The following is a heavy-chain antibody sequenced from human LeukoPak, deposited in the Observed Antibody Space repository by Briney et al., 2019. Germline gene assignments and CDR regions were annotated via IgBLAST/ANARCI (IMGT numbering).Heavy chain of an antibody. CDR3: ARDPSRGYTYGYGDL. CDR2: IMKDGTEK. D-gene: IGHD5-18*01. J-gene: IGHJ4*02. Sequence: GGSLRLSCAAARFSLSGYWMNWVRQAPGKGLEWVAYIMKDGTEKYYVDSVKGRFTISRDNAKNSLYLQMNSLRAEDTAVYYCARDPSRGYTYGYGDLWGQGTLVTVSS. V-gene: IGHV3-7*01. CDR1: RFSLSGYW.